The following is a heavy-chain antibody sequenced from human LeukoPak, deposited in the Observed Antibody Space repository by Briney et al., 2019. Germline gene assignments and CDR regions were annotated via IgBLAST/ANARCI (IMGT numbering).Heavy chain of an antibody. Sequence: KPSETLSLTCSVSGDSISTSSSYWGWIRQPPGKGLEWTGSIYYSGSTYYNTSLKSQVTISVDTSKNQFSLKLSSVTAADTAVYYCARVPVVPAENWFDPWGQGTLVTVSS. D-gene: IGHD2-2*01. CDR2: IYYSGST. J-gene: IGHJ5*02. CDR1: GDSISTSSSY. V-gene: IGHV4-39*01. CDR3: ARVPVVPAENWFDP.